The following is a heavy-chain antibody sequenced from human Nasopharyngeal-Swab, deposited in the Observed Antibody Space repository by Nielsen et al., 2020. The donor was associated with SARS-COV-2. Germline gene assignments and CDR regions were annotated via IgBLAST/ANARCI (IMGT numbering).Heavy chain of an antibody. CDR1: GYTFTSYA. V-gene: IGHV7-4-1*02. CDR3: ASGKHSSGWYGPDAFDI. J-gene: IGHJ3*02. Sequence: ASVKVSCKASGYTFTSYAMNWVRQAPGQGLEWMGWINTNTGNPTYAQGFTGRFVFSLDTSVSTAYLQISSLKAEDTAVYYCASGKHSSGWYGPDAFDIWGQGTMVTVSS. CDR2: INTNTGNP. D-gene: IGHD6-19*01.